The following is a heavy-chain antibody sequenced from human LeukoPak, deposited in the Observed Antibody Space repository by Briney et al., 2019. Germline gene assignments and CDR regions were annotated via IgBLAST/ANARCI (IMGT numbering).Heavy chain of an antibody. CDR1: GGTFSSYA. Sequence: GASVKVSCKASGGTFSSYAISWVRQAPGQGLEWMGRIIPILGIANYAQKFQGRVTITADKSTSTAYMELSSLRSEDTAVYCCARDYYDSSGHSGYFDYWGQGALVTVSS. CDR2: IIPILGIA. J-gene: IGHJ4*02. V-gene: IGHV1-69*04. CDR3: ARDYYDSSGHSGYFDY. D-gene: IGHD3-22*01.